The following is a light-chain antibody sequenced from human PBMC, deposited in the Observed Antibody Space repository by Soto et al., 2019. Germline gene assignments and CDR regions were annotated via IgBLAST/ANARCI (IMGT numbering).Light chain of an antibody. V-gene: IGKV4-1*01. CDR2: WAS. CDR1: QSVLYSSNNKNY. CDR3: QQYYSTLPTYT. Sequence: DIVMTQSPDSLAVSLGERATINCKSSQSVLYSSNNKNYLAWYQQKPGQPPKLLIYWASTRESGVPDRFSGSGSGTDFTLPSSSLQAEDVAVYYCQQYYSTLPTYTFDQGTKLEIK. J-gene: IGKJ2*01.